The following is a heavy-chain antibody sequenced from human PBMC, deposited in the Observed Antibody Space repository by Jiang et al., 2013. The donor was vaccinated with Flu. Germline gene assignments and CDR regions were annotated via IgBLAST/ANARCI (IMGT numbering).Heavy chain of an antibody. V-gene: IGHV1-69*01. CDR2: IIPIFGTA. Sequence: GAEVKKPGSSVKVSCKASGGTFSSYAISWVRQAPGQGLEWMGGIIPIFGTANYAQKFQGRVTITADESTSTAYMELSSLRSEDTAVYYCARGFSYSSSWYDYYGMDVWGQGTTVTVSS. CDR1: GGTFSSYA. J-gene: IGHJ6*02. CDR3: ARGFSYSSSWYDYYGMDV. D-gene: IGHD6-13*01.